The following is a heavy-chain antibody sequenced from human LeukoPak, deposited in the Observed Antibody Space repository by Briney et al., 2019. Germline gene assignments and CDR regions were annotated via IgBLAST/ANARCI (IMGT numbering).Heavy chain of an antibody. D-gene: IGHD3-22*01. Sequence: ASVKVSCKASGGTFSSYAISWVRQAPGQGLEWMGRIIPTLGIANYAQKFQGRVTITADKSTSTAYMELSSLRSEDTAVYYCARDAHHYYDSSGYYSDYWGQGTLVTVSS. CDR3: ARDAHHYYDSSGYYSDY. V-gene: IGHV1-69*04. CDR1: GGTFSSYA. J-gene: IGHJ4*02. CDR2: IIPTLGIA.